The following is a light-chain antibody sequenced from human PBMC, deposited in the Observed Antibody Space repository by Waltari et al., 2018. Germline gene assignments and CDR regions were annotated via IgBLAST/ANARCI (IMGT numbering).Light chain of an antibody. CDR1: QSVSSNY. CDR3: QQYGRSPWT. V-gene: IGKV3-20*01. CDR2: DAS. J-gene: IGKJ1*01. Sequence: FVLTQSPGTLSVSPGERVTLSCRASQSVSSNYLAWYQQKPGQAPRLLIYDASNRATGIADRFSGSGSGTDFTLTISRLEPEDVAVYYCQQYGRSPWTFGQGTKVEIK.